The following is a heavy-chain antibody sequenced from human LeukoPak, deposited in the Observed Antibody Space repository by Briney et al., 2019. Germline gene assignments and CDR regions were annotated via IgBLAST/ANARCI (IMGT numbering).Heavy chain of an antibody. J-gene: IGHJ4*02. V-gene: IGHV4-59*11. D-gene: IGHD6-19*01. CDR1: GGSISSHY. Sequence: SETLSLTCTVSGGSISSHYWSWIRQPPGKGLEWIGYIYYSGSTNYNPSLKSRVTISVDTSKNQFSLKLSSVTAADTAVYYCARGDFYSSGWDYFDYWGQGTLVIVSS. CDR3: ARGDFYSSGWDYFDY. CDR2: IYYSGST.